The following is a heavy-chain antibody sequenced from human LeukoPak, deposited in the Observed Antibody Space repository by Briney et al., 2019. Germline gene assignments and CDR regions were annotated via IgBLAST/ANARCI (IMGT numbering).Heavy chain of an antibody. Sequence: GGSLRLSCAASGFTFSSYWMSWVRQAPGKGLEWVADIKQDGSEKYYVDSVKGRFTISRDNAKNSLYLQMNSLRAEDPAVYYCARADYGDYAIDYWGQGTLVTVSS. CDR3: ARADYGDYAIDY. V-gene: IGHV3-7*01. CDR1: GFTFSSYW. J-gene: IGHJ4*02. CDR2: IKQDGSEK. D-gene: IGHD4-17*01.